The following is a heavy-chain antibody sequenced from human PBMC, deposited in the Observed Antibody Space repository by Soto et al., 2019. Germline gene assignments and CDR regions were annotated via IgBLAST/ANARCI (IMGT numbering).Heavy chain of an antibody. V-gene: IGHV3-48*03. CDR1: GFTFSSYE. CDR2: ISSSGSTI. CDR3: AREGGLGILIYAFDI. D-gene: IGHD2-8*01. Sequence: EVQLVESGGGLVQPGGSLRLSCAASGFTFSSYEMNWVRQAPGKGLEWVSYISSSGSTIYYADSVKGRFTISRDNAKNSLYLQMNSLRAEDTAVYYCAREGGLGILIYAFDIWGQGTMVTVSS. J-gene: IGHJ3*02.